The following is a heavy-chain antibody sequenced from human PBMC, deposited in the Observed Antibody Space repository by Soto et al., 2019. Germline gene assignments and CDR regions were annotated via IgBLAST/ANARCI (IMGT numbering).Heavy chain of an antibody. CDR3: ARRVAGTVY. CDR1: GGSISSSSYY. Sequence: SETLPLTCTVSGGSISSSSYYWGWIRQPPGKGLEWIGSIYYSGSTYYNPSLKSRVTISVDTSKNQFSLKLSSVTAADTAVYYCARRVAGTVYWGQGTLVTVSS. CDR2: IYYSGST. D-gene: IGHD6-19*01. V-gene: IGHV4-39*01. J-gene: IGHJ4*02.